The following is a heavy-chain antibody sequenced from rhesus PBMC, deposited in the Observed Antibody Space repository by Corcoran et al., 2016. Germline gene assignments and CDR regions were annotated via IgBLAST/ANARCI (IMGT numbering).Heavy chain of an antibody. V-gene: IGHV4-80*01. CDR2: IAGDNGNT. Sequence: VQLQESGPGLVKPSETLSLACAVSGDSFSRYWWSWIRQPPGKGLEWIGEIAGDNGNTNYNPSLKSRVTISKDTSKSQVSLKLTSVTAADTAVYFCARAAGGANGPFFDYWGQGVLVTVSS. J-gene: IGHJ4*01. CDR1: GDSFSRYW. D-gene: IGHD1-44*02. CDR3: ARAAGGANGPFFDY.